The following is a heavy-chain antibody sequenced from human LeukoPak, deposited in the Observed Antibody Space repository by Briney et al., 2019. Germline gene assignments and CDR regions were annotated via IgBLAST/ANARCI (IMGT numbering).Heavy chain of an antibody. CDR1: GFTFSSYG. CDR3: ARELPPVVNFYFDS. Sequence: PGGSLRLSCAASGFTFSSYGMHWVRQAPGKGLEWVALIWYDGSDKYYADSVKGRFSISRDNSKNTLYLQMNSLRAEDTAVYYCARELPPVVNFYFDSWGQGTLVTVSS. V-gene: IGHV3-33*01. J-gene: IGHJ4*02. CDR2: IWYDGSDK. D-gene: IGHD3-22*01.